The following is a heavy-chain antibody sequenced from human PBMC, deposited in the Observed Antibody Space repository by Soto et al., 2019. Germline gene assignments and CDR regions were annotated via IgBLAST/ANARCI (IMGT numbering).Heavy chain of an antibody. CDR2: IIPILGIA. CDR3: ARDLGYCSGGSCYSDDAFDI. D-gene: IGHD2-15*01. Sequence: SVKVSCKASGGTFSSYTISWVRQAPGQGLEWMGRIIPILGIANYAQKFQGRVTITADKSTSTAYMELSSLRSEDTAVYYCARDLGYCSGGSCYSDDAFDIWGQGTMVTVSS. CDR1: GGTFSSYT. V-gene: IGHV1-69*04. J-gene: IGHJ3*02.